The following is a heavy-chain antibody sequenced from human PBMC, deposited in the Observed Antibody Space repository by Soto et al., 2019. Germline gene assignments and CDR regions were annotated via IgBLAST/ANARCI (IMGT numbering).Heavy chain of an antibody. CDR1: GGSISSSSYY. V-gene: IGHV4-39*01. CDR3: ERHPKRITIAAT. CDR2: IYYSGST. J-gene: IGHJ5*02. Sequence: PSETLSLTCTVSGGSISSSSYYWGWIRQPPGKGLECIGSIYYSGSTYYNPSLKSRVTISVDTSKNQFSLKLSSVTAADTAVYYCERHPKRITIAATWGQGTLVTVSS. D-gene: IGHD3-3*01.